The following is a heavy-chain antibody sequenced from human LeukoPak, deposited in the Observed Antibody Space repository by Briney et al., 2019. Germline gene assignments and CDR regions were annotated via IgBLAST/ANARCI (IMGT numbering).Heavy chain of an antibody. J-gene: IGHJ3*02. CDR3: ARDVGAPPSMAFDI. Sequence: GGSLRLSCAASGFTFSSYSMNWVRQAPGKGLEWVSSISSSSSYIYYADSVKGRFTISRDNAKNSLYLQMNSLRAEDTAVYYCARDVGAPPSMAFDIWGQGTMVTVSS. CDR1: GFTFSSYS. V-gene: IGHV3-21*01. D-gene: IGHD1-26*01. CDR2: ISSSSSYI.